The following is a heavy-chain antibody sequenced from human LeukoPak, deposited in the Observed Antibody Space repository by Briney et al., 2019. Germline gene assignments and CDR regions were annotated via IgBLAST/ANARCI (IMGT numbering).Heavy chain of an antibody. V-gene: IGHV3-74*01. CDR2: INSDGSST. Sequence: GGSLRLSCAASGFTFSSYWMHWVRQAPGKGLVWVSRINSDGSSTSYADSVKGRFTISRDNSKNTLYLQMNSLRAEDTAVYYCAKGNLVRIFGAHAEYFQHWGQGTLVTVSS. CDR3: AKGNLVRIFGAHAEYFQH. D-gene: IGHD3-3*01. CDR1: GFTFSSYW. J-gene: IGHJ1*01.